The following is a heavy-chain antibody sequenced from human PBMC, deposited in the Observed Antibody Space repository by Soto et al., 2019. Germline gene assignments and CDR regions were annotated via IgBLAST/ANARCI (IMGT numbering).Heavy chain of an antibody. J-gene: IGHJ2*01. CDR1: GFTLSSYA. CDR3: AKSLVTTLTYNWYFDL. Sequence: LRLSCAASGFTLSSYAMTWVRQAPGMGLEWVSGIAGSGASTFYADSVKGRFSISRDKNTLFLQMNSLRADDTAVYYCAKSLVTTLTYNWYFDLWGRGTLVTVSS. V-gene: IGHV3-23*01. D-gene: IGHD4-4*01. CDR2: IAGSGAST.